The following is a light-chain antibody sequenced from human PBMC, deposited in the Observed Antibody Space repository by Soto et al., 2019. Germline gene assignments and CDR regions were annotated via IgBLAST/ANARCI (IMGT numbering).Light chain of an antibody. CDR3: MQALQTPYT. Sequence: DIVMTQSPLSLPVTAGEPASISCRSSQSLLHSNGYNYFDWYLQKPGQSPQLLIYLGSNRASGVPDRFGGSGSGTNFTLKISRVEAEDVGIYYCMQALQTPYTFGQGTKLEIK. J-gene: IGKJ2*01. CDR1: QSLLHSNGYNY. CDR2: LGS. V-gene: IGKV2-28*01.